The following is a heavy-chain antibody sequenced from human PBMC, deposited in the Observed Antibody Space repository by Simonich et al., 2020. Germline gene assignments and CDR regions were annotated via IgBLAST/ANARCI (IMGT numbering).Heavy chain of an antibody. V-gene: IGHV4-38-2*01. CDR3: ARVGYSNYYYYGMDV. J-gene: IGHJ6*02. CDR1: GYSISSGFY. Sequence: QVQLQESGPGLVKPSETLSLTCAVSGYSISSGFYWGWIRQPPGKGLGRIGRIYHSGSTYSNPSLKSRVTISVDTSKNQFSLKRSSVTAADTAVYYCARVGYSNYYYYGMDVWGQGTTVTVSS. CDR2: IYHSGST. D-gene: IGHD6-13*01.